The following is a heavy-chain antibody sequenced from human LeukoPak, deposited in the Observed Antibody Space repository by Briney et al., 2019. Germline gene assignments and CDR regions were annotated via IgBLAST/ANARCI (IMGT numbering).Heavy chain of an antibody. D-gene: IGHD3-10*01. CDR2: ISGSGGST. CDR3: AKNGVWFARAAAIPTEFDY. CDR1: GFTFSSYA. V-gene: IGHV3-23*01. Sequence: PGGTLRLSCAASGFTFSSYAMSWVRQAPGKGLEWVSAISGSGGSTYYADSVKGRFTISRDNSKNTLYLQMNSLRAEDTAVYYCAKNGVWFARAAAIPTEFDYWGQGTLVTVSS. J-gene: IGHJ4*02.